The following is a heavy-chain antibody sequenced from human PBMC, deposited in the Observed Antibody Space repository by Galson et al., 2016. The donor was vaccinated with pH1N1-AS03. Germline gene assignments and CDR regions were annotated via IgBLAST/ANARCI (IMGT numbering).Heavy chain of an antibody. Sequence: SVKVSRKASGYSFTNYGINWVRQAPGQGLERMGWISAYSGDTNFAQKFQGRVTLTTDTSTSTAYMELRSLTSDDTAIYYCARAHGYGDFLLLMWGQGTLVCASS. CDR3: ARAHGYGDFLLLM. CDR2: ISAYSGDT. V-gene: IGHV1-18*04. J-gene: IGHJ4*02. CDR1: GYSFTNYG. D-gene: IGHD4-17*01.